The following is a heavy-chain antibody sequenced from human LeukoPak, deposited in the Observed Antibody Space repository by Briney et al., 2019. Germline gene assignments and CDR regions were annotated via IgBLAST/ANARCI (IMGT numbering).Heavy chain of an antibody. D-gene: IGHD3-3*01. CDR1: GFTFSSYW. CDR3: ARENYDFWSGYYLYYFDY. Sequence: GGSLRLSCAASGFTFSSYWMHWVRQAPGKGLVWVSRINSDGSSTSYADSVKGRFTISRDDAKNTLYLQMNSLRAEDTAVYYCARENYDFWSGYYLYYFDYWGQGTLVTVSS. J-gene: IGHJ4*02. CDR2: INSDGSST. V-gene: IGHV3-74*01.